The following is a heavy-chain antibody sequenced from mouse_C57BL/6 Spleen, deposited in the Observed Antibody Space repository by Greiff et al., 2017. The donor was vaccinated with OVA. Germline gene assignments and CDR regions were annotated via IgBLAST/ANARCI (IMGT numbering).Heavy chain of an antibody. J-gene: IGHJ4*01. CDR3: ARGSNDYDEAMDY. D-gene: IGHD2-4*01. CDR1: GYAFSSSW. Sequence: VQLQQSGPELVKPGASVKISCKASGYAFSSSWMNWVKQRPGKGLEWIGRIYPGDGDTNYNGKFKGKATLTADKSSSTAYMQLSSLTSEDSAVYFGARGSNDYDEAMDYWGQGTSVTVSS. V-gene: IGHV1-82*01. CDR2: IYPGDGDT.